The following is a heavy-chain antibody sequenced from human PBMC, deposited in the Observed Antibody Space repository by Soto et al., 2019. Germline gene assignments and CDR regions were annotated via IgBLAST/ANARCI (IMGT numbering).Heavy chain of an antibody. V-gene: IGHV1-8*01. CDR1: GYTFTSYD. D-gene: IGHD3-10*01. CDR2: MNPNSGDK. J-gene: IGHJ6*03. Sequence: QVHLVQSGAEVKKPGASVKVSCKASGYTFTSYDINWVRQVAGQGLEWMGWMNPNSGDKAYAQEFQGRVTMSRNTAISIAYMELSSLRPADTAVYYCARGLKMLRVFGLKTYYYYYMDVWGKGTTVTLSS. CDR3: ARGLKMLRVFGLKTYYYYYMDV.